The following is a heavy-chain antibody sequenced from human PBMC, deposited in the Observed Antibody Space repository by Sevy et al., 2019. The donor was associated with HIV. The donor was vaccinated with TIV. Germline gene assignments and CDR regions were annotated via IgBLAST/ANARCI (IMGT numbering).Heavy chain of an antibody. CDR2: ISGSGGRT. Sequence: GGSLRLSCAASGFTFSSYAMSWVRQAPGKGLEWVSAISGSGGRTYYADSVKGRFTISRDNSKNTLYLQMNSLRAEDTAVYYCANMPSYDFWGGYLSNWFDPWGQGTLVTVSS. CDR1: GFTFSSYA. CDR3: ANMPSYDFWGGYLSNWFDP. V-gene: IGHV3-23*01. J-gene: IGHJ5*02. D-gene: IGHD3-3*01.